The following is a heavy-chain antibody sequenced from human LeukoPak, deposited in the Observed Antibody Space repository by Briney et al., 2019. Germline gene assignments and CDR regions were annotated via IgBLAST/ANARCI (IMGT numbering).Heavy chain of an antibody. CDR3: AIITMVRGVIIGVN. CDR1: GGSISSSSYY. Sequence: SETLSLTCTVSGGSISSSSYYWGWIRQPPGKGLEWIGSMYYSGSTYYNPSLKSRVTISVDTSKNQFSLKLSPVTAADTAVYYCAIITMVRGVIIGVNWGQGTLVTVSS. V-gene: IGHV4-39*01. CDR2: MYYSGST. J-gene: IGHJ4*02. D-gene: IGHD3-10*01.